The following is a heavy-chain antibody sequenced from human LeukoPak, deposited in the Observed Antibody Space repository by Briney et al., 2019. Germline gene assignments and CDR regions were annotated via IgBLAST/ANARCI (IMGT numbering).Heavy chain of an antibody. CDR2: IYYSGST. CDR1: GGSISSYY. J-gene: IGHJ6*03. Sequence: SETLSLTCTVSGGSISSYYWSWIRQPPGKGLEWIGYIYYSGSTNYNPSLKSRVTISVDTSKNQFSLKLSSVTAADTAVYYCARDRSMDVRGKGTTVTVSS. V-gene: IGHV4-59*01. CDR3: ARDRSMDV.